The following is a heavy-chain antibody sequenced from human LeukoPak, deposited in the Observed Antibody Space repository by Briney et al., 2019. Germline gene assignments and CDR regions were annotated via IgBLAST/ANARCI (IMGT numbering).Heavy chain of an antibody. V-gene: IGHV1-8*01. D-gene: IGHD5-18*01. J-gene: IGHJ6*02. CDR2: MNPNSGTT. CDR3: ARGGGYSYGPTVAYYYGMDV. CDR1: GYTFTSYD. Sequence: ASVEVSCKSSGYTFTSYDINWVRQATGQGLEWMGWMNPNSGTTGYAQKFQGRVTMTRNTSISTAYMELRSLRSEDTAVYYCARGGGYSYGPTVAYYYGMDVWGQGTTVTVSS.